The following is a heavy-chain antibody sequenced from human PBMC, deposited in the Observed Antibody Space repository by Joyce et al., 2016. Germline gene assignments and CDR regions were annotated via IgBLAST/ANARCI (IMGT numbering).Heavy chain of an antibody. CDR1: GFSLSASGVA. J-gene: IGHJ4*02. CDR2: ISWDDDK. V-gene: IGHV2-5*02. CDR3: AHRGGTVGFDFRGDFDS. Sequence: QITMKESGPTLVKPTQTLTLTCTFSGFSLSASGVAVGWIRQPPGKALEWVALISWDDDKRYSPSLQSRLSLVKDTSKTQVVLTMTNMDPVDTATYYCAHRGGTVGFDFRGDFDSWGQGILVTVSS. D-gene: IGHD3-10*01.